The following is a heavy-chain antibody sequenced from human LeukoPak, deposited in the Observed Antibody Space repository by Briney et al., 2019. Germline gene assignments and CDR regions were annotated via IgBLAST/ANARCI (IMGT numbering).Heavy chain of an antibody. J-gene: IGHJ5*02. CDR2: IYYSGSA. CDR1: GGSISSGDYY. D-gene: IGHD2-2*02. Sequence: PSETLSLTCTVSGGSISSGDYYWSWIRQPPGKGLEWIGYIYYSGSAYYNPSLKSRVTISVDTSKNQFSLKLSSVTAADTAVYYCARAVHCSSTSCYMGLDWFDPWGRGTLVTVSS. V-gene: IGHV4-30-4*01. CDR3: ARAVHCSSTSCYMGLDWFDP.